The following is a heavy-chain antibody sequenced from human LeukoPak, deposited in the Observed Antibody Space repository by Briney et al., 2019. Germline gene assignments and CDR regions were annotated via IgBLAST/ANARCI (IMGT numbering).Heavy chain of an antibody. D-gene: IGHD6-19*01. CDR1: GFTFSSYE. CDR2: ISGSGGST. CDR3: AKERAIAVADY. V-gene: IGHV3-23*01. J-gene: IGHJ4*02. Sequence: GGSLRLSCAAPGFTFSSYEMNWVRQAPGKGLEWVSAISGSGGSTYYADSVKGRFTISRDNSKNTLYLQMNSLRAEDTAVYYCAKERAIAVADYWGQGTLVTVSS.